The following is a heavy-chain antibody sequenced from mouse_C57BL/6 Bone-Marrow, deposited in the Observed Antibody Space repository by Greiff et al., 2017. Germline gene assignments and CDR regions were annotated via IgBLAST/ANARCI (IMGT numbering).Heavy chain of an antibody. CDR3: ARRVLGYYGSSYPDY. CDR1: GYTFTSYW. D-gene: IGHD1-1*01. Sequence: HVQLQQSGAELVKPGASVKLSCKASGYTFTSYWMHWVKQRPGQGLEWIGMIHPNSGSTNYNEKFKSKATLTVDKSSSTAYMQLSSLTSEDSAVYYCARRVLGYYGSSYPDYWGQGTTLTVSS. CDR2: IHPNSGST. V-gene: IGHV1-64*01. J-gene: IGHJ2*01.